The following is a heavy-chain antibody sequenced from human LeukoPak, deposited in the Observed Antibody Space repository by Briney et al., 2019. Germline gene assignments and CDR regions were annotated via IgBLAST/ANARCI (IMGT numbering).Heavy chain of an antibody. V-gene: IGHV1-8*01. Sequence: GASVKVPCKASGYTFTSYDINWVRQATGQGLEWMGWMNPNSGNTGYAQKFQGRIIVSRNTSISTAYMELSSLTSEDTAIYYCARIAAAGNRRLNYWGQGTLVTVAS. CDR1: GYTFTSYD. D-gene: IGHD6-13*01. CDR3: ARIAAAGNRRLNY. CDR2: MNPNSGNT. J-gene: IGHJ4*02.